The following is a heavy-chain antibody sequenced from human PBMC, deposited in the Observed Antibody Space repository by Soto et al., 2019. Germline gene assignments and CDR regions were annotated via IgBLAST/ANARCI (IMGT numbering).Heavy chain of an antibody. J-gene: IGHJ5*02. CDR3: ARSPYIADRKSWFDP. D-gene: IGHD6-6*01. CDR1: GFTFSDYY. Sequence: WGSLRISCASSGFTFSDYYMSWIRQAPGKGLEWVSYISSSSSYTNYADSVKGRFTISRENAKNSLYLQMNSLRAEDTAVYYCARSPYIADRKSWFDPWGQGTMVTVSS. CDR2: ISSSSSYT. V-gene: IGHV3-11*06.